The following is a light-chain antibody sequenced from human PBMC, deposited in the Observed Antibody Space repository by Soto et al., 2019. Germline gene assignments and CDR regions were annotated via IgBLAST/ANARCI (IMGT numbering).Light chain of an antibody. CDR3: SSYTSSSTPVYV. J-gene: IGLJ1*01. CDR1: SSDVGGYNY. CDR2: EVS. Sequence: QSALTQPASVSGSPGQSITISCTGTSSDVGGYNYVSWYQQHPGKAPKLMIYEVSNRPSGVSNRFSGSKSGNTASLTISGLQAEYDPDYYCSSYTSSSTPVYVFGTGTKVTVL. V-gene: IGLV2-14*01.